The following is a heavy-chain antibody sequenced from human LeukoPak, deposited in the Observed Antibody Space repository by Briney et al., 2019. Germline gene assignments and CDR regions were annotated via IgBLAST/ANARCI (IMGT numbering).Heavy chain of an antibody. CDR1: RFTFSSYR. D-gene: IGHD5-18*01. V-gene: IGHV3-66*01. CDR2: IYSGGST. Sequence: PGGSLRLSCAASRFTFSSYRMSWVRQAPGKGLEWVSVIYSGGSTYYADSVKDRFTISRDNSKNTLYLQMNSLRAEDTAVYYCARDRLTAMAHGDWGQGTLVTVSS. CDR3: ARDRLTAMAHGD. J-gene: IGHJ4*02.